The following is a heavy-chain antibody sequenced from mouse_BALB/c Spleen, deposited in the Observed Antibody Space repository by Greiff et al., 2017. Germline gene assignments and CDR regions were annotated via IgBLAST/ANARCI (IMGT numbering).Heavy chain of an antibody. CDR1: GFSLSRYS. D-gene: IGHD2-4*01. CDR2: IWGGGST. Sequence: VKLVESGPGLVAPSQSLSITCTVSGFSLSRYSVHWVRQPPGQGLEWLGMIWGGGSTDYNSALKSRLSISKDNSKSQVFLKMNSLQTDDTATYYCARKVCEYDGGGWFAYWGQGTLVTVSA. CDR3: ARKVCEYDGGGWFAY. V-gene: IGHV2-6-4*01. J-gene: IGHJ3*01.